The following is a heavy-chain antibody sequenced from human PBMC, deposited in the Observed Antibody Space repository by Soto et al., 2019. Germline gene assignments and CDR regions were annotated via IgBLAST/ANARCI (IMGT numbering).Heavy chain of an antibody. CDR1: GYSFTDYH. Sequence: SVKVSCKASGYSFTDYHIHWVRQAPGQGLEWMGGIIPIFGTANYAQKFQGRVTITADESTSTAYMELSSLRSEDTAVYYCARPPGYISDWYYFDLWGQGTQVTVSS. CDR3: ARPPGYISDWYYFDL. D-gene: IGHD3-9*01. J-gene: IGHJ4*02. V-gene: IGHV1-69*13. CDR2: IIPIFGTA.